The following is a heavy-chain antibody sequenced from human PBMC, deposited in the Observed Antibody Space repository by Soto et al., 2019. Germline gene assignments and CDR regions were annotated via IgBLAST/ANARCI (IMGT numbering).Heavy chain of an antibody. CDR1: GGTFSSYA. V-gene: IGHV1-69*06. D-gene: IGHD5-18*01. J-gene: IGHJ6*02. Sequence: SVKVSCKASGGTFSSYAISWVRQAPGQGFEWMGGIIPIFGTANYAQKFQGRVTITADKSTSTAYMELSSLRSEDTAVYYCARCGYSYEEYLSPKYGMDVWGQGTTVTVSS. CDR3: ARCGYSYEEYLSPKYGMDV. CDR2: IIPIFGTA.